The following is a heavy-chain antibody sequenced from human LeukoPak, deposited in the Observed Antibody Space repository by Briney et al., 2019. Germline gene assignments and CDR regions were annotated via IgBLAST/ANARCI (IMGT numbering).Heavy chain of an antibody. CDR3: ARFGSGWWYNDY. Sequence: PSETLSLTCAVSGASITSYYWTWIRQPPGKGLEWIGYIYHTGNIKYNPSLNSRVTISIDTSKNQFSLKLSSVIAADTAVYYCARFGSGWWYNDYWGQGTLVTVSS. CDR1: GASITSYY. J-gene: IGHJ4*02. D-gene: IGHD6-19*01. CDR2: IYHTGNI. V-gene: IGHV4-59*01.